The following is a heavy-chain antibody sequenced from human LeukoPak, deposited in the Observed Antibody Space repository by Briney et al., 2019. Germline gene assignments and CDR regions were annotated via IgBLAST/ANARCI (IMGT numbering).Heavy chain of an antibody. CDR1: GFTFSSYW. Sequence: GGSLRLSCAASGFTFSSYWMIWVRQAPGKGLEWVANIKEDGGEKYYVDSVKGRFTISRDNAKNSLYLQMNSLRVEDTAMYYCAREGHSSTYWGQGTLVTVSS. CDR2: IKEDGGEK. D-gene: IGHD6-13*01. CDR3: AREGHSSTY. J-gene: IGHJ4*02. V-gene: IGHV3-7*03.